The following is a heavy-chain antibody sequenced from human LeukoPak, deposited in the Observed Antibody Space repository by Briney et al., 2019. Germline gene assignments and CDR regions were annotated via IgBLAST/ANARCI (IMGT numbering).Heavy chain of an antibody. CDR3: AKAFSAELIGD. CDR2: ISGSGGST. CDR1: GFTFSSYG. Sequence: GGSLRLSCAASGFTFSSYGMSWVRQAPGKGLEWVSAISGSGGSTYYADSVKGRFTISRDNSKNTLYLQMNSLRAEDTAVYYCAKAFSAELIGDWGQGTLVTVSS. V-gene: IGHV3-23*01. D-gene: IGHD3-10*01. J-gene: IGHJ4*02.